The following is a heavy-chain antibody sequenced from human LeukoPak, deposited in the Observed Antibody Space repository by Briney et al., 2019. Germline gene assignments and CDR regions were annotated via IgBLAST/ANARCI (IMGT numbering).Heavy chain of an antibody. J-gene: IGHJ4*02. D-gene: IGHD6-6*01. Sequence: GGSLRLSCAASGLTFSNYAMSWVRQAPGQGLEWVSTIIGSGGSTYYADSVRGRFTISRDNSKNTLFLQMNSLRAEDTAVYYCAKVRYSSSSYHFDFWGQGTLVTVSS. V-gene: IGHV3-23*01. CDR1: GLTFSNYA. CDR2: IIGSGGST. CDR3: AKVRYSSSSYHFDF.